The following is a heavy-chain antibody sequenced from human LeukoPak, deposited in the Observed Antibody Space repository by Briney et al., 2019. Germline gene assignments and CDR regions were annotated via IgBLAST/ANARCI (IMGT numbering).Heavy chain of an antibody. D-gene: IGHD4-17*01. CDR3: AKDRYGDYLGSLDY. V-gene: IGHV3-9*01. Sequence: GGSLRLSCAASGFTFDDYAMHWVRQAPGKGLEWVSGISWNSGGIVYADSVKGRFTISRDNAKSSLYLQMNSLRVEDTALYYCAKDRYGDYLGSLDYWGQGTLVTVSS. J-gene: IGHJ4*02. CDR1: GFTFDDYA. CDR2: ISWNSGGI.